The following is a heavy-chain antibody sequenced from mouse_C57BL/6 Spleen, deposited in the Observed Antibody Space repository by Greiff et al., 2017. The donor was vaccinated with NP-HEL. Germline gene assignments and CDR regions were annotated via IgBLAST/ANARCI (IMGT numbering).Heavy chain of an antibody. CDR2: IYPRDGGT. V-gene: IGHV1-78*01. CDR1: GYTFTDHT. Sequence: QVQLQQSDAELVKPGASVKISCKVSGYTFTDHTVHWMKQRPEQGLEWIGYIYPRDGGTKYNEKFKGKATLTAEQSSSTSYMQLKSLASEDSAVYFCGRYGPYYFGYWGQGATLTVTS. D-gene: IGHD1-1*01. CDR3: GRYGPYYFGY. J-gene: IGHJ2*01.